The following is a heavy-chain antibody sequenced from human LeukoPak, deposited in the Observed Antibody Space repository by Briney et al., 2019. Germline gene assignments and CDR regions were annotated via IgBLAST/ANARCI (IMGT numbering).Heavy chain of an antibody. J-gene: IGHJ3*02. D-gene: IGHD1-1*01. Sequence: SETLSLTCTVSGGSISSYCWSWIRQPPGKGLEWIGYIYYSGSTNYNPSLKSRVTISVDTSKNQFSLKLSSVTAADTAVYYCARHSDNWNDAFDIWGQGTMVTVSS. CDR1: GGSISSYC. CDR2: IYYSGST. CDR3: ARHSDNWNDAFDI. V-gene: IGHV4-59*08.